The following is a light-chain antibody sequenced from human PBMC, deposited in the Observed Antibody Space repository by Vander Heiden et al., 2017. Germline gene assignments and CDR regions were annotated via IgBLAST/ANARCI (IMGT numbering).Light chain of an antibody. Sequence: DIQMTQSPSSLSASVGDRVTLTCRASQDISDYVAWFQQKPGRAPKSLIYAASNLHSGIPSRFSGSGFGTDFTLTISSLQPEDFATYFCQQDRVYPHTFGPGTKVDI. CDR1: QDISDY. J-gene: IGKJ3*01. V-gene: IGKV1-16*01. CDR2: AAS. CDR3: QQDRVYPHT.